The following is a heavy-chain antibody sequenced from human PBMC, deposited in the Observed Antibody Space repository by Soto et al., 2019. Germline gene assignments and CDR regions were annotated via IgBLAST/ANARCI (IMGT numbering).Heavy chain of an antibody. V-gene: IGHV4-34*01. Sequence: TSETLSLTCAVYGGSFSGYYWSWIRQPPGKGLEWIGEINHSGSTNYNPSLKSRVTISVDTSKNQFSLKLSSVTAADTAVYYCARGGSSSWATYRSAGYGMDVWGQGTTVTVSS. CDR1: GGSFSGYY. D-gene: IGHD6-13*01. CDR2: INHSGST. CDR3: ARGGSSSWATYRSAGYGMDV. J-gene: IGHJ6*02.